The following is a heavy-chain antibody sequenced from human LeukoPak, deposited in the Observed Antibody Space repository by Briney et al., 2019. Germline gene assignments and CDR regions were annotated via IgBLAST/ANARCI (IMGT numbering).Heavy chain of an antibody. V-gene: IGHV3-21*01. CDR1: GFTFSSYS. Sequence: NPGGSLRLSCAASGFTFSSYSMNWVRQAPGKGLEWVSSISSSSSYIYYADSVKGRFTISRDNAKNSLYLQMNSLRAEDTAVYYCARGAYSSSSGGAFDIWGQGTMVTVSS. CDR2: ISSSSSYI. J-gene: IGHJ3*02. D-gene: IGHD6-6*01. CDR3: ARGAYSSSSGGAFDI.